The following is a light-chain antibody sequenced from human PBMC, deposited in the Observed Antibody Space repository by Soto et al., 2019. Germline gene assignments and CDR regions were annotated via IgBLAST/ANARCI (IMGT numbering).Light chain of an antibody. CDR2: DVT. V-gene: IGLV2-8*01. Sequence: QSALTQPPSASGSPGQSVTISCTGTSSDVGAYNYVSWYQQHPGRAPKLMIYDVTKRPSGVPDRFSGSKSGNTASLTVSGLQAEDEAYYDCCSCAGNNAVFGGGTKLTVL. CDR3: CSCAGNNAV. CDR1: SSDVGAYNY. J-gene: IGLJ2*01.